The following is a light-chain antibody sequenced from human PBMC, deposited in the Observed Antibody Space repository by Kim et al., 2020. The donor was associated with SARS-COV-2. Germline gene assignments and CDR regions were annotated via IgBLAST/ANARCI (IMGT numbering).Light chain of an antibody. CDR3: QVWDSSSDHWV. CDR1: NIGSKS. V-gene: IGLV3-21*04. J-gene: IGLJ3*02. CDR2: YDS. Sequence: APGKTARISCGGNNIGSKSVHWYQQKPGQAPVLGIYYDSDRPSGIPERCSGANSGNTATLTISRVEAGDEDDYYCQVWDSSSDHWVFGGGTQLTVL.